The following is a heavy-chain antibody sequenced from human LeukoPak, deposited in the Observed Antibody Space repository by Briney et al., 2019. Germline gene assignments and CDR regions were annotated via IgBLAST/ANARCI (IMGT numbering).Heavy chain of an antibody. D-gene: IGHD3-10*01. J-gene: IGHJ4*02. CDR1: GYSISSGYY. CDR2: IYHSGST. Sequence: ASETLSLTCAVSGYSISSGYYWGWIRQPPGKGLEWIGSIYHSGSTYYNPSLKSRVTISVDTSKNQFSLKLSSVTAADTAVYYCARLTLGEKYLDYWGPGTLVTVSS. CDR3: ARLTLGEKYLDY. V-gene: IGHV4-38-2*01.